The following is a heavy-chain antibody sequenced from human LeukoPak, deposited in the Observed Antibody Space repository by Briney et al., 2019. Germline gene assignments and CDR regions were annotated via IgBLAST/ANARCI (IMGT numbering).Heavy chain of an antibody. D-gene: IGHD1-1*01. CDR1: GGSFSGYY. J-gene: IGHJ4*02. CDR2: INHSGST. Sequence: SETLSLACAVYGGSFSGYYWSWIRQPPGKGLEWIGEINHSGSTNYNPSLKSRVTISVDTSKNQFSLKLSSVTAADTAVYYCARTDGTGHFDYWGQGTLVTVSS. V-gene: IGHV4-34*01. CDR3: ARTDGTGHFDY.